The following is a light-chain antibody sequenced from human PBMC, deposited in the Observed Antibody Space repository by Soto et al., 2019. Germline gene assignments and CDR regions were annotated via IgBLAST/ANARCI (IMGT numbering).Light chain of an antibody. CDR2: EVS. CDR1: SSDVGRYNH. Sequence: QSALTQPASVSGSPGQSITISCTGTSSDVGRYNHVSWYQHHPGKAPKLIISEVSNRPSGVSNRFSGSKSGYTASLTISGLQAEDEADYYCNSHTSGDFRVFGTGTKVNVL. J-gene: IGLJ1*01. CDR3: NSHTSGDFRV. V-gene: IGLV2-14*01.